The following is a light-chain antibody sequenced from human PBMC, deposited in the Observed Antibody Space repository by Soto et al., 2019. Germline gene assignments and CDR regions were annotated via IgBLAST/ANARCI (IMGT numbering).Light chain of an antibody. CDR1: QAIRSD. CDR3: LQHYNYPRT. V-gene: IGKV1-6*01. J-gene: IGKJ1*01. Sequence: AVQMTQSPSSLSASVGDRVTITCRASQAIRSDLGWYQIKPGKVPKLLIYAASNLQSGVPSRFIGRGYGTDFTLTISSLQPEDFATYYCLQHYNYPRTFGQGTKVEI. CDR2: AAS.